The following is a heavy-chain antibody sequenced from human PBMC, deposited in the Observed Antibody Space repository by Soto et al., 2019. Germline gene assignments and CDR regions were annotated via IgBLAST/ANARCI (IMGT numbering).Heavy chain of an antibody. CDR2: IYHSGST. CDR3: ARGGHVVVVTAAFDY. J-gene: IGHJ4*02. Sequence: SETLSLTCAVSGGSISSGGYSWSWIRQPPGKGLEWIGYIYHSGSTYYNPSLKSRVTMTRDTSTSTLYMELTSLRSEDTAVYYCARGGHVVVVTAAFDYWGQGTLVTVSS. V-gene: IGHV4-30-2*01. D-gene: IGHD2-21*02. CDR1: GGSISSGGYS.